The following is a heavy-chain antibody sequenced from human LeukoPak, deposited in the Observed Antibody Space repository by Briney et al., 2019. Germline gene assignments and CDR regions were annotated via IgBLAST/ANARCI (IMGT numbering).Heavy chain of an antibody. J-gene: IGHJ4*02. CDR1: GFTFSNAW. Sequence: GGSLRLSCTASGFTFSNAWMSWVRQAPGKGLEWVGRIKSKNDGGTIGYAAPVEGRFTISRDDSKNTLYLQMNSLKTEDTAVYYCSTGRGYSYGTFDYWGQGTLVTVSS. CDR2: IKSKNDGGTI. D-gene: IGHD5-18*01. CDR3: STGRGYSYGTFDY. V-gene: IGHV3-15*01.